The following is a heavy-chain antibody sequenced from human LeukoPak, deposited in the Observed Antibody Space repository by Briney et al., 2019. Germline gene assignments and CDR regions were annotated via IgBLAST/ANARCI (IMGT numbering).Heavy chain of an antibody. CDR3: AKDTGYNYGYDY. Sequence: GGSLRLSCAASGFSFSSYAVSWVRQAPGMGLEWVSLVSGSGDSTYYADSVKGRFTVSRDNSKNMLYLQMNSLRAEDTAIYYCAKDTGYNYGYDYWGQGTLATVSS. CDR2: VSGSGDST. CDR1: GFSFSSYA. V-gene: IGHV3-23*01. J-gene: IGHJ4*02. D-gene: IGHD5-18*01.